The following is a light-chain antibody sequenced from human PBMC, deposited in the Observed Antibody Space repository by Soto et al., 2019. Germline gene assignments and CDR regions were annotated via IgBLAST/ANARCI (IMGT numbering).Light chain of an antibody. Sequence: QPVLTQSPSASASLGASVKLTCTLSSGHSSYAIAWHQLLPEKGPRFLMKLTSDGSHSKGDGIPDRFSGSSSGAERYLTSSSLQSEDEADYYCQTWGTGINWVFGGGTKLTLL. V-gene: IGLV4-69*01. J-gene: IGLJ3*02. CDR1: SGHSSYA. CDR3: QTWGTGINWV. CDR2: LTSDGSH.